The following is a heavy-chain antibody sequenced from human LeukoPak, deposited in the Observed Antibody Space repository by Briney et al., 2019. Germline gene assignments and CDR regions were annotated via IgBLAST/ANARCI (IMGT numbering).Heavy chain of an antibody. V-gene: IGHV3-7*03. CDR2: INEDGSTK. J-gene: IGHJ4*02. CDR1: GFSFSNYW. D-gene: IGHD2-2*01. Sequence: GGSLRLSCAASGFSFSNYWMSWVRQAPRKGLEWVAIINEDGSTKYYVDSLKGRFVISRDNAKNSLYLQMSGLRADDTAVYYCARDYWRSIEYWGQGALVTVSS. CDR3: ARDYWRSIEY.